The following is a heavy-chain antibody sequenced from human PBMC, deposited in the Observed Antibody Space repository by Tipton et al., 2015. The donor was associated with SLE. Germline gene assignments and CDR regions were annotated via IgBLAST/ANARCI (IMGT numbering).Heavy chain of an antibody. Sequence: TLSLTCTVSGGSMSSSYWNWIRQSPGKGLEWIGYIHYSGTVNYSPFLKSRVTISVDTSKNQFALKLSSMTAADTAVYYCARGDMVVVPAAGGGYYYYMDVWGKGTTVTVSS. CDR1: GGSMSSSY. CDR3: ARGDMVVVPAAGGGYYYYMDV. CDR2: IHYSGTV. V-gene: IGHV4-59*08. D-gene: IGHD2-2*01. J-gene: IGHJ6*03.